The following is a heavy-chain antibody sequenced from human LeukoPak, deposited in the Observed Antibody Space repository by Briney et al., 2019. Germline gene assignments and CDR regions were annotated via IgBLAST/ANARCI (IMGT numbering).Heavy chain of an antibody. J-gene: IGHJ4*02. CDR2: LYYGGNT. V-gene: IGHV4-39*02. CDR3: ARGMAVPAAYY. CDR1: GGSISSTTYY. Sequence: SETLSLTCTVSGGSISSTTYYWGWIRQPPGKGLEWIGRLYYGGNTYYNPSLKSRVTISVDTSKNHFSLEMSSVTAADTAVYYCARGMAVPAAYYWGQGTLVTVSS. D-gene: IGHD2-2*01.